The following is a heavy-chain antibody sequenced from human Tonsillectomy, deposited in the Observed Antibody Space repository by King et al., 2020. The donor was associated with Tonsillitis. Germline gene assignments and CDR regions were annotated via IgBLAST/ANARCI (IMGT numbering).Heavy chain of an antibody. J-gene: IGHJ4*02. CDR1: GGSIRSRAYY. CDR3: ARHPHYDYVREEPFFFDY. CDR2: IYYSGST. D-gene: IGHD3-16*01. Sequence: QLQESGPGLVKPSETLSLTCTVSGGSIRSRAYYWAWIRQPPGKGLEWIGSIYYSGSTYYNPSLKSRVSLFVDTSKNQFSLKLSSVIAADTAVYYCARHPHYDYVREEPFFFDYWGQGTLVTVSS. V-gene: IGHV4-39*01.